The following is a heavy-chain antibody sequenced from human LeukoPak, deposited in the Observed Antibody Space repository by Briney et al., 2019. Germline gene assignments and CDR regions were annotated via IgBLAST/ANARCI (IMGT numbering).Heavy chain of an antibody. CDR3: ASLNYYGSGSYYYYYMDV. CDR2: ISAYNGNT. D-gene: IGHD3-10*01. Sequence: ASVKVSCKASGYTFTSYGISWVRQAPGQGLEWMGWISAYNGNTNYAQKLQGRATMTTDTSTSTAYMELRSLRSDDTAVYYCASLNYYGSGSYYYYYMDVWGKGTTVTVSS. CDR1: GYTFTSYG. V-gene: IGHV1-18*01. J-gene: IGHJ6*03.